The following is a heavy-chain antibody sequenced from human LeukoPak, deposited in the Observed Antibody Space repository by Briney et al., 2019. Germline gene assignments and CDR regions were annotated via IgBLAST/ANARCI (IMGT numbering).Heavy chain of an antibody. V-gene: IGHV4-39*07. Sequence: SETLSLTCTVSGGSISSSSYYWGWIRQPPGKGLEWIGSIYYSGSTYYNPSLKSRVTISVDTSKNQFSLKLSSVTAADTAVYYCARDEYCGGGSCYSPSRDYWGQGTLVTVSS. CDR1: GGSISSSSYY. D-gene: IGHD2-15*01. J-gene: IGHJ4*02. CDR2: IYYSGST. CDR3: ARDEYCGGGSCYSPSRDY.